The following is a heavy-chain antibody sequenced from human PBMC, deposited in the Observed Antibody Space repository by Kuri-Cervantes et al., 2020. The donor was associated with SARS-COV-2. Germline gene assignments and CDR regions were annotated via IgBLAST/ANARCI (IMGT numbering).Heavy chain of an antibody. CDR2: INGSGVGT. V-gene: IGHV3-23*01. D-gene: IGHD3-22*01. CDR1: RFTFNDYV. Sequence: GGSLRLSCAASRFTFNDYVMSWVRQSPGKGLEWVSVINGSGVGTYYAESVQGRFTISRDNSKNTLYLQMHSLRVEDTAVYYCAKLGYYYDNNGYRDIDGFDIRGQGTMVTVSS. J-gene: IGHJ3*02. CDR3: AKLGYYYDNNGYRDIDGFDI.